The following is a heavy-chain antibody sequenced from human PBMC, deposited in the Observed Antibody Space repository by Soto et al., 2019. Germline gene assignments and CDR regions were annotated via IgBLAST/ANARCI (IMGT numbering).Heavy chain of an antibody. CDR3: AREAQYSSSFYYCYGMDA. J-gene: IGHJ6*02. D-gene: IGHD6-6*01. Sequence: SVKVSCKASGGTFSSYAISWVRQAPGQGLEWMGGIIPIFGTANYAQKFQGRVTITADESTSTAYMELSSLRSEDTAVYYCAREAQYSSSFYYCYGMDAWGQGTTVTVSS. CDR2: IIPIFGTA. CDR1: GGTFSSYA. V-gene: IGHV1-69*13.